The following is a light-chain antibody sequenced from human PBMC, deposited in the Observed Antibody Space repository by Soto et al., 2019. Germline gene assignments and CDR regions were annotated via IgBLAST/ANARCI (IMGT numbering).Light chain of an antibody. CDR1: LSVSSSY. CDR3: QQYGSSSWT. J-gene: IGKJ1*01. V-gene: IGKV3-20*01. Sequence: EIVLTQSPGTLSLSPGERATLSCRASLSVSSSYLAWYQQKPGQAPRLLIYGASTRATGIPDRFSGSGSGTDFTLTISRLEPEDFAVYYCQQYGSSSWTFGQGTQVEIK. CDR2: GAS.